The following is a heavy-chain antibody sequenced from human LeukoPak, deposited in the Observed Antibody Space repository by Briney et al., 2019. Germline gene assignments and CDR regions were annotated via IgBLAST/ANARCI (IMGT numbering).Heavy chain of an antibody. CDR2: IKSKTDGGTT. Sequence: PGGSLRLSCAASGFTFSNAWMSWVRQAPGKGLEWVGLIKSKTDGGTTDYAAPVKGRFTISRDDSKNTLYLQMNSLKTEDTAVYYCTTGVGATGVRVDYWGQGTLVTVSS. CDR1: GFTFSNAW. D-gene: IGHD1-26*01. CDR3: TTGVGATGVRVDY. J-gene: IGHJ4*02. V-gene: IGHV3-15*01.